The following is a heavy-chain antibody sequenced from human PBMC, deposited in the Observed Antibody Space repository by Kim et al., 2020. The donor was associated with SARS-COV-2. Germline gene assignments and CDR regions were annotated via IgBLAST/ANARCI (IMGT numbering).Heavy chain of an antibody. CDR3: MRETLRLEPSE. V-gene: IGHV3-7*01. Sequence: GGSLRLSCAASGFPFSHYWMSWVRQAPGKGLEWVAHIKEDGSEKYYVGSVKGRFTISKDNAENSLYLQMNSLRVEDTAVYYCMRETLRLEPSEWGQGTLVTVSS. J-gene: IGHJ4*02. CDR1: GFPFSHYW. CDR2: IKEDGSEK. D-gene: IGHD6-6*01.